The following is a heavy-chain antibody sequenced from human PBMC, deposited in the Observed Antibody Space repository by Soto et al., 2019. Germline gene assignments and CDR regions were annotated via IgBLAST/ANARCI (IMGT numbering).Heavy chain of an antibody. D-gene: IGHD3-22*01. V-gene: IGHV3-23*01. J-gene: IGHJ4*02. CDR2: IGSRGDIT. Sequence: EVQLLESGGGLVQPGGSLRLSCAASGFTFTNYAMSWVRQAPGRGLEWVSVIGSRGDITYYADSVKGRFTISRDNSKNTMYLQMHSLRAEDTAVYYCAKYLLDSPTSRNTFDYWGQGTLVTVSS. CDR1: GFTFTNYA. CDR3: AKYLLDSPTSRNTFDY.